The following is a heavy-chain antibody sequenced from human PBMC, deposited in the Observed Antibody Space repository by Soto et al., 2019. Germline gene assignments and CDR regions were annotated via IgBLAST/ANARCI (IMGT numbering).Heavy chain of an antibody. D-gene: IGHD4-4*01. J-gene: IGHJ6*02. V-gene: IGHV3-30*18. CDR3: AKYSASNYVYYYYGMDV. Sequence: QVQLVESGGGVVQPGRSLRLSCAASGFTFSSYGMHWVRRAPGKGLEWVAVISYDGSNKYYADSVKGRFTISRDNSKNTLYLQMNSLRAEDTAVYYCAKYSASNYVYYYYGMDVWGQGTTVTVSS. CDR1: GFTFSSYG. CDR2: ISYDGSNK.